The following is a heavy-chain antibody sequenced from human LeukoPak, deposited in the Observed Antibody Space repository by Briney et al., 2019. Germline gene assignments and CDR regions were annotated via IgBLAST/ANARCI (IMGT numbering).Heavy chain of an antibody. CDR1: GGSISSSSYH. V-gene: IGHV4-39*01. Sequence: SETLSLTCTVSGGSISSSSYHWGWIRQPPGKGLEWIGSIYYSGSTYYNPSLKSRVTISVDTSKNQFSLKLSSVTAADTAVYYCARASIAGNWFDPWGQGTLVTVSS. CDR2: IYYSGST. D-gene: IGHD6-6*01. J-gene: IGHJ5*02. CDR3: ARASIAGNWFDP.